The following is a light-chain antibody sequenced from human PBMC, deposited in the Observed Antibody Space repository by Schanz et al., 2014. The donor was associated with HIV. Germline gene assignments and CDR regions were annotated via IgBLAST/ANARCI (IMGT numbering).Light chain of an antibody. CDR3: AAWDDSLRAWV. Sequence: QSALTQPPSASGSPGQSVTISCTGTSSDVGGYNHVSWYQQHPGKAPKLMIYEVIKRPSGVPDRFSGSKSGSTASLTVSGLQPEDEADYYCAAWDDSLRAWVFGGGTKLTVL. CDR2: EVI. V-gene: IGLV2-8*01. J-gene: IGLJ3*02. CDR1: SSDVGGYNH.